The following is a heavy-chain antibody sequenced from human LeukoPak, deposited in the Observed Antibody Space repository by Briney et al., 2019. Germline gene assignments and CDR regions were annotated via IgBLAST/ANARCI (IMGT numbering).Heavy chain of an antibody. CDR1: GFTFSYYY. J-gene: IGHJ4*02. Sequence: GGSLRLSCAASGFTFSYYYMSSIRQAPGKGLEWVGRIKNKFNGQTTDYAAPVKVRFTISRDDSKKTLYLQMNSLKADDTAVYFCTTVTVCTGSSCPGAFDHWGQGTLVTVSS. CDR3: TTVTVCTGSSCPGAFDH. D-gene: IGHD2-8*02. CDR2: IKNKFNGQTT. V-gene: IGHV3-15*01.